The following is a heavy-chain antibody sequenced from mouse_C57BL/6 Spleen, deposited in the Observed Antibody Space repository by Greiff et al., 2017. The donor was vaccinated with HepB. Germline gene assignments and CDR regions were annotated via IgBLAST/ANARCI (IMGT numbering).Heavy chain of an antibody. D-gene: IGHD4-1*01. J-gene: IGHJ3*01. CDR2: INPSSGYT. CDR3: ARSWDRVFAY. Sequence: VQLQQSGADLARPGASVKMSCKASGYTFTSYTMHWVKQRPGQGLEWIGYINPSSGYTKYYQKFKDKATLTADKSSSTAYMQLSSLTSEDSAVYYGARSWDRVFAYWGQGTLVTVSA. V-gene: IGHV1-4*01. CDR1: GYTFTSYT.